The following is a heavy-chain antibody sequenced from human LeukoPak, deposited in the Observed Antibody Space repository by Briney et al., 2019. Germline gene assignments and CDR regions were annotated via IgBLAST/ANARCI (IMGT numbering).Heavy chain of an antibody. Sequence: GASVKVSCKASGFTFTSSAVRWVRQARGQRLEWIGWIVVGSGNTNYAQKFQERVTITRDMSTSTAYMELSSLRSEDTAVYYCAAAFGRWSVGTFDYWGQGTLVTVSS. CDR3: AAAFGRWSVGTFDY. V-gene: IGHV1-58*01. J-gene: IGHJ4*02. CDR1: GFTFTSSA. D-gene: IGHD3-10*01. CDR2: IVVGSGNT.